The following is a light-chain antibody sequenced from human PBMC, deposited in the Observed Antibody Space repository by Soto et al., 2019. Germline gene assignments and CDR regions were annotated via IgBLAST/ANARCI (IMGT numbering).Light chain of an antibody. Sequence: EIVMTQSPATLSVSPGERATLSFRASQSVSSNLAWYQQKPGQAPRLLIYDASSRATGIPDRFSGGGSGTDFTLTISRLEPEDFAVYYCQQYGSSPPWTFGQGTKVDIK. CDR2: DAS. CDR1: QSVSSN. CDR3: QQYGSSPPWT. V-gene: IGKV3-20*01. J-gene: IGKJ1*01.